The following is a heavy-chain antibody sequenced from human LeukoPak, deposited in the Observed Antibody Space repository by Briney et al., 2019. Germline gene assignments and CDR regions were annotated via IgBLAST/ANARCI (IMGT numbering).Heavy chain of an antibody. CDR3: ARVARDSSGYYFVD. CDR1: EFIFSNAW. D-gene: IGHD3-22*01. V-gene: IGHV3-66*01. J-gene: IGHJ4*02. Sequence: GGSLRLSCVASEFIFSNAWMYWVRQVPGKGLEWGSVIYSGGSTYYADSVKGRFTISRDNSKNTLYLQMNSLRAEDTAVYYCARVARDSSGYYFVDWGQGTLVTVSS. CDR2: IYSGGST.